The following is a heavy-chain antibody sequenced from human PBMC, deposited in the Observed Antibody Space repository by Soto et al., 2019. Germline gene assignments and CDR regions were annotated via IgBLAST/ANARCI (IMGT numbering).Heavy chain of an antibody. J-gene: IGHJ4*02. D-gene: IGHD6-19*01. CDR3: ASQATGWYPDY. V-gene: IGHV4-31*03. Sequence: QVELQESGPGLVKPSQTLSLTCTVSGGSISSGGYYWSWIRQHPGKGLEWIGYIYDSGSTYYNPSLKSRVTISVDTSKNQCSLKLSSVTPADTGVSYCASQATGWYPDYWGQGTLVTVSS. CDR2: IYDSGST. CDR1: GGSISSGGYY.